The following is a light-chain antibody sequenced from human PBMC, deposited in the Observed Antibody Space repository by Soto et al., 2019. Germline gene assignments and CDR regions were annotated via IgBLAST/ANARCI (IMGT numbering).Light chain of an antibody. Sequence: QSALTQPASVSGSPGQSITISFTGTSSDIGNYNWVSWYQQYPGKAPKLMIYAVNNRPSGVSNRFSASKSGNTASLTISGLQAEDEADYYCSSYRAYSTLWVFGGGTKVTVL. CDR3: SSYRAYSTLWV. CDR1: SSDIGNYNW. V-gene: IGLV2-14*01. CDR2: AVN. J-gene: IGLJ3*02.